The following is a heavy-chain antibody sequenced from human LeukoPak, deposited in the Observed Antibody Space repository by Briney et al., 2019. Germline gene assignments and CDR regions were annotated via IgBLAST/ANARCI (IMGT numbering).Heavy chain of an antibody. CDR3: ARGAVAGTVGYYYYYYYGMDV. CDR1: GYSFTSYW. CDR2: IDPSDSYT. D-gene: IGHD6-19*01. V-gene: IGHV5-10-1*01. J-gene: IGHJ6*04. Sequence: PGESLMISCQASGYSFTSYWISWVRQLPGKGLEWMGRIDPSDSYTNYSPSFQGHVTISADKSISTAYLQWSSLKASDTAMYYCARGAVAGTVGYYYYYYYGMDVWGKGTTVTVSS.